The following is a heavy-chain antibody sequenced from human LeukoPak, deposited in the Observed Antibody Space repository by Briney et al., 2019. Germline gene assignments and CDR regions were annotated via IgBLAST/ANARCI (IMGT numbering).Heavy chain of an antibody. J-gene: IGHJ4*02. CDR2: IYYSGST. V-gene: IGHV4-39*07. D-gene: IGHD3-9*01. CDR3: GRVTGYTIEDYFDY. Sequence: PSETLSLTCTVSGGSISSSSYYWGWIRQPPGKGLEWIGSIYYSGSTNYNPSLKSRVTISVDTSKNQFSLKLRSVTAADTAVYYCGRVTGYTIEDYFDYWGQGTLVTVSS. CDR1: GGSISSSSYY.